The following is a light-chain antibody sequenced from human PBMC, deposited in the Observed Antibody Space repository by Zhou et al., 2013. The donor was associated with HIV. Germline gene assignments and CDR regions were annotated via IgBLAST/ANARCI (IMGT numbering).Light chain of an antibody. Sequence: EIVLTQSPGTLSLSPGERATLSCRASQNISSNLAWYHQKPGQSPRLLIYDASTRATGVPVRFSGSGSGTEFTLSIANLQSEDVAVYYCQQYNRWPPLTFGGGTQVEIK. CDR3: QQYNRWPPLT. CDR1: QNISSN. CDR2: DAS. V-gene: IGKV3-15*01. J-gene: IGKJ4*01.